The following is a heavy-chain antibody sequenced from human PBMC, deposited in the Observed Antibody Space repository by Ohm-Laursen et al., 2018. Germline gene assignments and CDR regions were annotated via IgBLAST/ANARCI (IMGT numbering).Heavy chain of an antibody. J-gene: IGHJ6*02. Sequence: SLRLSCAALGFTFDDYAMHWVQQAPGKGLEWVSGISRNSGSIGYADSVKGRFTISRDNAKNSLYLQMNSLRAEDTALYYCAEDSSGGYYGMHVWGQGTTVTVSS. CDR3: AEDSSGGYYGMHV. CDR1: GFTFDDYA. V-gene: IGHV3-9*01. CDR2: ISRNSGSI. D-gene: IGHD3-10*01.